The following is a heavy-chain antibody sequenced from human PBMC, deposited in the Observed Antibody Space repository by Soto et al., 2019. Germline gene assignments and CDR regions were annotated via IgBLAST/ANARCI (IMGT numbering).Heavy chain of an antibody. V-gene: IGHV4-59*08. CDR2: IYYSGST. CDR1: GGSISSYY. Sequence: QVQLQESGPGLVKPSETLSLTCTVSGGSISSYYRSWIRQPPGKGLEWIGYIYYSGSTNYNPSLKSRVTISVDTSKNQFSLKLSSVTAADTAVYYCARGLPGYDFWSGYPYYYYYYMDVWGKGTTVTVSS. CDR3: ARGLPGYDFWSGYPYYYYYYMDV. J-gene: IGHJ6*03. D-gene: IGHD3-3*01.